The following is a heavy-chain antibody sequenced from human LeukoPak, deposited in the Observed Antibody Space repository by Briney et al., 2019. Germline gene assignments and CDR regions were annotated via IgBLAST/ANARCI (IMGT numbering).Heavy chain of an antibody. CDR3: ARDSGTTGEVKFDP. V-gene: IGHV4-4*07. D-gene: IGHD4-17*01. CDR2: IYSDGTI. CDR1: GGSISRYY. Sequence: SETLSLTCTVSGGSISRYYWSWIRQPAGKGLEWIGRIYSDGTITYNPSLQSRLTMSIDTSRNQFSLKLSFVTAADTAVYYCARDSGTTGEVKFDPWGQGTLVTVSS. J-gene: IGHJ5*02.